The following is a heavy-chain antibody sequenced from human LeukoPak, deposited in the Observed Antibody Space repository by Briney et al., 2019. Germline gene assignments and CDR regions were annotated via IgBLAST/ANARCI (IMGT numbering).Heavy chain of an antibody. Sequence: GGSLGLSCAASGFPFSSYGMHWVRQAPGKGLEWVAVISYDGSNKYYADSVKGRFTISRDNSKNTLYLQMNSLRAEDTAVYYCARGYYDFWSGYLPLDYWGQGTLVTVSS. V-gene: IGHV3-30*03. D-gene: IGHD3-3*01. CDR3: ARGYYDFWSGYLPLDY. CDR2: ISYDGSNK. J-gene: IGHJ4*02. CDR1: GFPFSSYG.